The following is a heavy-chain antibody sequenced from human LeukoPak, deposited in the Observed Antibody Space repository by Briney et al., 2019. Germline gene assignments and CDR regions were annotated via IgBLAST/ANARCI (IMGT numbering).Heavy chain of an antibody. CDR3: ARGGVARPYIAYYYGMDV. Sequence: PSETLSLTCAVYGGSFSGYYWSWIRQPPGKGLEWIGEINHSGSTNYNPSLKSRVTISVGTSKNQFSLKLSSVTAADTAVYYCARGGVARPYIAYYYGMDVWGQGTTVTVSS. CDR1: GGSFSGYY. J-gene: IGHJ6*02. V-gene: IGHV4-34*01. CDR2: INHSGST. D-gene: IGHD6-6*01.